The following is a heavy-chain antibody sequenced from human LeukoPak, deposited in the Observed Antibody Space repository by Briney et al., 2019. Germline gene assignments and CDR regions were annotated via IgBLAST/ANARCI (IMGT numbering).Heavy chain of an antibody. CDR3: ARDVVITGTTYGFDP. CDR1: GYTFTSHA. V-gene: IGHV1-3*01. J-gene: IGHJ5*02. CDR2: INAGNGNT. Sequence: ASVKVSCKASGYTFTSHAMHWVRQAPGQRLEWMGWINAGNGNTKYSQKFQGRVTITRDTSASTAYMELSSLRSEDTAVYYCARDVVITGTTYGFDPWGQGTLVTVSS. D-gene: IGHD1-7*01.